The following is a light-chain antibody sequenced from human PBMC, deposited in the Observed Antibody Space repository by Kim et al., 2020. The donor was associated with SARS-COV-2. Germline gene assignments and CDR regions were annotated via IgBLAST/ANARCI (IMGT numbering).Light chain of an antibody. CDR2: GAS. CDR3: QQYGSSPVT. CDR1: QSVSSSY. J-gene: IGKJ4*01. Sequence: SPGERAPLSCRASQSVSSSYFAWYQQHPGHAPSLLIYGASSTASGIPDRFSGSGSSTYFSLTISRLEAEFFAVYYCQQYGSSPVTFGGGTKVDIK. V-gene: IGKV3-20*01.